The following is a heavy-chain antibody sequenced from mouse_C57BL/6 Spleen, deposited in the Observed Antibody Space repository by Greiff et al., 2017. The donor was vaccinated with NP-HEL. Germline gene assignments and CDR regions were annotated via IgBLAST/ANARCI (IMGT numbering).Heavy chain of an antibody. D-gene: IGHD1-1*01. CDR1: GYSFTGYF. CDR2: INPYNGDT. Sequence: VQLQQSGPELVKPGDSVKISCKASGYSFTGYFMNWVMQSHGKSLEWIGRINPYNGDTFSNQKFKGKATLTVDKSSSTAHMELRSLTSEESAVYYCARSRDYYGSSYFDVWGTGTTVTVSS. CDR3: ARSRDYYGSSYFDV. J-gene: IGHJ1*03. V-gene: IGHV1-20*01.